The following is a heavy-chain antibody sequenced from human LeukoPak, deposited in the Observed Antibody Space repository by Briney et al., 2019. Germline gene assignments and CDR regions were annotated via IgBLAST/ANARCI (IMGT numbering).Heavy chain of an antibody. CDR2: IRYDGSTK. CDR1: GFTFRNYG. CDR3: AKVSPLGYCSGGSCYQGHYFDY. D-gene: IGHD2-15*01. V-gene: IGHV3-30*02. Sequence: GGSLRLSCAASGFTFRNYGMHWVRQAPGKGLEWVAVIRYDGSTKPFAASVKGRFTISRDNSKNTVFLQMNSLRAEDTAVYYCAKVSPLGYCSGGSCYQGHYFDYWGQGTLVTVSS. J-gene: IGHJ4*02.